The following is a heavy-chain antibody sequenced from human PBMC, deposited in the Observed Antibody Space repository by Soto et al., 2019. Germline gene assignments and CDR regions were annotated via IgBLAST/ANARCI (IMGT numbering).Heavy chain of an antibody. CDR2: VSASGLNT. J-gene: IGHJ4*02. CDR3: AKALGVIAVAGSGFDY. V-gene: IGHV3-23*01. CDR1: GFTFSTYA. Sequence: GGSLRLSCAASGFTFSTYAMAWVRQAPGKGLEWVSGVSASGLNTDYADPVKGRFYISRDNSKNAVSLQMNSLRAEDTAVYYCAKALGVIAVAGSGFDYWGQGTLVTVSS. D-gene: IGHD6-19*01.